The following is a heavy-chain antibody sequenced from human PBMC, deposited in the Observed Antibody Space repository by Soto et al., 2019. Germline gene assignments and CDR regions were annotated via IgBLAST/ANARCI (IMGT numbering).Heavy chain of an antibody. D-gene: IGHD3-22*01. Sequence: QVQVVESGGGVVQPGRSLRLSCVVSGFTFRSYGMQWVRQAPGKGLEWVGLISSDGSKKDYADSVKGRFTISRDNSKNMLYLQMNSLRAEDTAVYYCVGGYYFCDYWGQGAVVTVSS. V-gene: IGHV3-30*03. J-gene: IGHJ4*02. CDR3: VGGYYFCDY. CDR1: GFTFRSYG. CDR2: ISSDGSKK.